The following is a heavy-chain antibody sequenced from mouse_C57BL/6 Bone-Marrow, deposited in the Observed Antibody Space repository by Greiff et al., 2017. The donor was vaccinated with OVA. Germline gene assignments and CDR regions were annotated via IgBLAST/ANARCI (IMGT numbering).Heavy chain of an antibody. V-gene: IGHV1-4*01. J-gene: IGHJ3*01. CDR1: GYTFTSYT. CDR2: INPSSGYT. Sequence: VQLQPSGAELARPGASVKMSCKASGYTFTSYTMHWVNQRPGQGLEWLGYINPSSGYTTSNQKFKDKATLTADKSSSTAYMQLSSLTSEDSAVYYCARSYYYGSSCFAYWGQGTLVTVSA. CDR3: ARSYYYGSSCFAY. D-gene: IGHD1-1*01.